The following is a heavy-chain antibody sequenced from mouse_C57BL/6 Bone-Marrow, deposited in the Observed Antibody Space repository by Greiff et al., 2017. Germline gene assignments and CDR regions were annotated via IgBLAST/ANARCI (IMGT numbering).Heavy chain of an antibody. CDR3: ARHFDY. J-gene: IGHJ2*01. Sequence: QVQLQQSGAELVKPGASVKLSCKASGYTFTSYWMHWVKQRPGQGLEWIGMIHPNSGSTNYNEKFKSKDTLTVDKSSSTAYMQLSSLTSEDTAVYYCARHFDYWGQGTTLTVSS. CDR2: IHPNSGST. CDR1: GYTFTSYW. V-gene: IGHV1-64*01.